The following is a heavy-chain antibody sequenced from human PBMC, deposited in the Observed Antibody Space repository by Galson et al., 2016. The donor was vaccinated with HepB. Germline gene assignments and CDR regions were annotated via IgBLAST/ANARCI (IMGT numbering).Heavy chain of an antibody. Sequence: SLRLSCAASGYTLSTSIIHWVRKPPGEGLEWVTAMSFDRISKYYADSVKGRFTISRDNSNNIVYLQMDSMRPEDTAVYYCAREGGTSGRAGFFDFWGRGVLVTVSP. D-gene: IGHD6-25*01. CDR2: MSFDRISK. CDR3: AREGGTSGRAGFFDF. CDR1: GYTLSTSI. J-gene: IGHJ4*02. V-gene: IGHV3-30-3*01.